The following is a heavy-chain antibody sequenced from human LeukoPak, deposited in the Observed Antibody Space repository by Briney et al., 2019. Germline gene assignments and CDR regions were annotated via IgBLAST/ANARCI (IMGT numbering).Heavy chain of an antibody. J-gene: IGHJ4*02. CDR2: ITGGGEST. D-gene: IGHD2-15*01. Sequence: PGGSLRLSCAASALTFSSYAMNWVRQAPGTRLEWVSSITGGGESTYHADSVKGRFTISRDNSKNTVSLQMNSLRAEDTAVYYCAKGERVYCSASTCYPFDYWGQGILVSVSS. CDR1: ALTFSSYA. CDR3: AKGERVYCSASTCYPFDY. V-gene: IGHV3-23*01.